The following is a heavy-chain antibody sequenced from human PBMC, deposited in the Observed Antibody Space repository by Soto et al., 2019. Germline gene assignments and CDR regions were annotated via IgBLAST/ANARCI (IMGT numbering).Heavy chain of an antibody. CDR3: ARDSNSNKMYWYFDL. CDR1: GFTFSSYA. J-gene: IGHJ2*01. V-gene: IGHV3-23*01. D-gene: IGHD7-27*01. Sequence: EVQLLESGGGLVQPGGSLRLSCAASGFTFSSYAMSWVRQAPGKGLEWVSAISGSGGSTYYADSVKGRFTISRDNSKNTLYLQMNSVRAEDTAVYYCARDSNSNKMYWYFDLWGRGTLVTVSS. CDR2: ISGSGGST.